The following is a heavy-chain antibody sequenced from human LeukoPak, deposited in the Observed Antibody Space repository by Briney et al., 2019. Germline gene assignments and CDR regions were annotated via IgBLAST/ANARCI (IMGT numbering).Heavy chain of an antibody. D-gene: IGHD3-10*01. Sequence: PGGSLRLSCAASGFTFSTYWMHWVRQAPGKGLVWVSRISGDGSVTSYADSVKGRFTISRDNAKDTLYLQMNSLRGEDTAVYYCARDRVGAFDYWGQGTLVTVSS. V-gene: IGHV3-74*01. CDR1: GFTFSTYW. J-gene: IGHJ4*02. CDR2: ISGDGSVT. CDR3: ARDRVGAFDY.